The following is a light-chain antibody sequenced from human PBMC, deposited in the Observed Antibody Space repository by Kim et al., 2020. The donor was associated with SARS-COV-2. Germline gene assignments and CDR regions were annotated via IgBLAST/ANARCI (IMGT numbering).Light chain of an antibody. CDR3: CSYAGSYTYV. CDR1: SSEFGGYNY. J-gene: IGLJ1*01. V-gene: IGLV2-11*01. CDR2: DVS. Sequence: GQAVTISCTGTSSEFGGYNYVSWYQQHPGKAPKLMIYDVSKRPSGVPDRFSGSKSGNTASLTISGLQAEDEADYYCCSYAGSYTYVFGTGTKVTVL.